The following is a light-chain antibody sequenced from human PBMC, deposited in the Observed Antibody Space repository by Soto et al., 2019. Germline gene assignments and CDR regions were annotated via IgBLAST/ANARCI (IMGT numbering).Light chain of an antibody. CDR2: GAS. CDR1: PSVSSSY. CDR3: QQYGSSPPYT. Sequence: EIVLTQSPGTLSLSPGERATLSCRASPSVSSSYLAWYQQKPGQAPRLLIYGASSRATGIPDRFSGSGSGTDFTLTISRVEPEDFAVYYCQQYGSSPPYTFGQGTKLEIK. V-gene: IGKV3-20*01. J-gene: IGKJ2*01.